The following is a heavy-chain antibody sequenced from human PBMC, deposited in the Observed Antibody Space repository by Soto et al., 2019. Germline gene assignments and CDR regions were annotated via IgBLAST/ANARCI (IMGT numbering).Heavy chain of an antibody. D-gene: IGHD3-16*01. CDR2: ISSGRTYT. Sequence: QVQLVESGGGWVKPGGSLRLSCGASGFTFSDYYMNWIRQAPGKGLEWVAYISSGRTYTNYADSVKGRFTIARDNAKESLYLQMKSLRAEDTAVYYCARDVSGAVSRYFDYWGQGILVTVSS. CDR1: GFTFSDYY. J-gene: IGHJ4*02. CDR3: ARDVSGAVSRYFDY. V-gene: IGHV3-11*06.